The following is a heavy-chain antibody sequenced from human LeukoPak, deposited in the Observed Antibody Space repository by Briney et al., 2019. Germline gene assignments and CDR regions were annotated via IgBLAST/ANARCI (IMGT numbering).Heavy chain of an antibody. CDR2: ISYDGSNK. Sequence: PGGSLRLSCAASGFTFSSYGMHWVRQAPGKGLEWVAVISYDGSNKYYADSVKGRFTISRDNSKNTLYLQMNSLRAEDTAVYYCAKQDWYFELWGRGTLVTVSS. CDR1: GFTFSSYG. CDR3: AKQDWYFEL. V-gene: IGHV3-30*18. J-gene: IGHJ2*01.